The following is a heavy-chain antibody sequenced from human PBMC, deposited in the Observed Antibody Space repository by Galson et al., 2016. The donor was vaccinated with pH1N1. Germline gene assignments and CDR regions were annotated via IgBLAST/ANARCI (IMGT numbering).Heavy chain of an antibody. J-gene: IGHJ4*02. CDR2: INQGGSER. CDR1: GFTLSNFW. CDR3: VRKIGGDSSY. Sequence: SLRLSCAASGFTLSNFWMSWVRQAPGKGPEWVANINQGGSERHYVDSVKGRFTISRDNAKNSMYLQMNSLRAEDTAVYCCVRKIGGDSSYWGQGVLVTVSS. D-gene: IGHD2-21*02. V-gene: IGHV3-7*03.